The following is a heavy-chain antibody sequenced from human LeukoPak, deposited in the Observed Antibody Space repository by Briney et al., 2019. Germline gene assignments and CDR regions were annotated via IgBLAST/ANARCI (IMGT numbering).Heavy chain of an antibody. D-gene: IGHD2-2*01. CDR1: GFTFSSYW. CDR2: INSDGSST. V-gene: IGHV3-74*01. J-gene: IGHJ5*02. Sequence: GGSLRLSCAASGFTFSSYWMRWVRQAPGKGLVWVSRINSDGSSTSYADSVKGRFTISRDNAKNTLYLQMNSLRAEDTAVYYCASLLGYCSSTSCPTEYNWFDPWGQGTLITVSS. CDR3: ASLLGYCSSTSCPTEYNWFDP.